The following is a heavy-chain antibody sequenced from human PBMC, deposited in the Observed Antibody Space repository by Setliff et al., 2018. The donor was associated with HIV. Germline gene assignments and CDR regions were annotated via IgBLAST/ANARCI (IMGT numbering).Heavy chain of an antibody. CDR1: GYTFTSYG. J-gene: IGHJ4*01. V-gene: IGHV1-18*01. D-gene: IGHD3-22*01. CDR3: TRGDSSGYFEY. Sequence: ASVKVSCKASGYTFTSYGISWVRQAPGQGLEWMGWISAYNGNTNYAQKLQGRVTMTRDTSISTVYMELSRLRSDDTAVYYFTRGDSSGYFEYWGHGTLVTVSS. CDR2: ISAYNGNT.